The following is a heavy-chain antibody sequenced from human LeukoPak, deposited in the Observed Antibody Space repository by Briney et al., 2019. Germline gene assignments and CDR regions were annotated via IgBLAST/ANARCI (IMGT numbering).Heavy chain of an antibody. CDR1: GGSISNYY. CDR2: IYPRGST. CDR3: ATAGVAGTTEGFSDY. V-gene: IGHV4-4*07. Sequence: SETLSLTCTVSGGSISNYYWTWIRQPAGKGLEWIGHIYPRGSTNYSPSLKSRVTMSVDTPKNQFSLRLTSVTAADTAVYYCATAGVAGTTEGFSDYWGQGILVTISS. D-gene: IGHD1-20*01. J-gene: IGHJ4*02.